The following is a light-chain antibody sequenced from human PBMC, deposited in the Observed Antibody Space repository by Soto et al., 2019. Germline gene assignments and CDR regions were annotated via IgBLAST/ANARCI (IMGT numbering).Light chain of an antibody. Sequence: EIVLTQSPGTLSLSPGERATLSCRASQSVSSSYLAWYQQKPGQAPRLLIYGASSRATGIPDRFSGSGSGTDFTLTISRLEHEGFAVYYCQQYGSSPPGTFGQGTKVEIK. J-gene: IGKJ1*01. CDR3: QQYGSSPPGT. CDR1: QSVSSSY. CDR2: GAS. V-gene: IGKV3-20*01.